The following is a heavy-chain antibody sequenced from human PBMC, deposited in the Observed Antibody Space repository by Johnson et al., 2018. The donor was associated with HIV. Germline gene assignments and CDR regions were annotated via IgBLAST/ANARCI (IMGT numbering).Heavy chain of an antibody. D-gene: IGHD3-10*01. CDR2: ISSSSSTI. J-gene: IGHJ3*02. Sequence: VQLVESGGGVVQPGRSLRLSCAASGFTFSSYAMSWIRQAPGKGLEWISYISSSSSTIYYADSVKGRFTISRDNAKNTLYLQMNSLRAEDTAVYYCARDPLLHGSTFDMWGPGTMVTVSS. CDR3: ARDPLLHGSTFDM. V-gene: IGHV3-48*04. CDR1: GFTFSSYA.